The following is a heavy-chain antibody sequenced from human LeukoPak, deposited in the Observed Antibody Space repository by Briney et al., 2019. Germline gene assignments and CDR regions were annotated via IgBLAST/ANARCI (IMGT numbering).Heavy chain of an antibody. V-gene: IGHV1-69*04. J-gene: IGHJ6*02. CDR3: ARDQGVTDPPPYGLDV. D-gene: IGHD3-10*01. CDR2: IIPILDIA. CDR1: GGTFSSYA. Sequence: KVSCKASGGTFSSYAISWVRQAPGQGLECMGRIIPILDIATYAQKFQGRVTITADKSTSTAYMELSSLSSEDTAVYYCARDQGVTDPPPYGLDVWGQGTTVT.